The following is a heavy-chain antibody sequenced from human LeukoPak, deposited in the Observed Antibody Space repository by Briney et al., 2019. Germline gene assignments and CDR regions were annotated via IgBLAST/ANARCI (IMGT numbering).Heavy chain of an antibody. CDR1: GGSISSYY. D-gene: IGHD3-10*01. CDR3: ARTYGSGSYSVAFFDY. Sequence: SETLSLTCIVSGGSISSYYWSWIRQPPGKGLEWIGYIYYSGSTNYNPSLKSRVTISVDTSKNQFSLKLSSVTAADTAVYYCARTYGSGSYSVAFFDYWGQGTLVTVSS. CDR2: IYYSGST. J-gene: IGHJ4*02. V-gene: IGHV4-59*01.